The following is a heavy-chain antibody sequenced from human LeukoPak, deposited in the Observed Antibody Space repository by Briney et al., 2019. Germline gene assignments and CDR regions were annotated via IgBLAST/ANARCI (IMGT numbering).Heavy chain of an antibody. J-gene: IGHJ4*02. CDR3: AGAGMRYGDLLDY. V-gene: IGHV3-48*03. Sequence: QPGGSLRLSCAASGFTFSSYEMNWVRQAPGKGLEWVSYISSSGSTIYYADPVKGRFTISRDNAKNSLYLQMNSLRAEDTAVYYCAGAGMRYGDLLDYWGQGTLVTVSS. CDR1: GFTFSSYE. CDR2: ISSSGSTI. D-gene: IGHD4-17*01.